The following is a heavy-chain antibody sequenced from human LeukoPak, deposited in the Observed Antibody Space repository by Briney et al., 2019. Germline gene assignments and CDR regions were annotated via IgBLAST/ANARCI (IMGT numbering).Heavy chain of an antibody. J-gene: IGHJ4*02. CDR1: GGSISSYY. D-gene: IGHD6-19*01. CDR2: IYYSGST. V-gene: IGHV4-59*08. CDR3: ATTPAWAVAGTLDPKE. Sequence: SETLSLTCTVSGGSISSYYWSCIRQPPGGGVEWSGYIYYSGSTNYNPSLKSRVTISVDTSKNQFSPKLSSVTAADTAVYYCATTPAWAVAGTLDPKEWGQGTLVTASS.